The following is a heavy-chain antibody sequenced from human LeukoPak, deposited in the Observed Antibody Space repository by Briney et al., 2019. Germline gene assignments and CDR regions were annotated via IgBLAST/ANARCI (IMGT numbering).Heavy chain of an antibody. D-gene: IGHD2-2*01. CDR1: QYAFTDYA. V-gene: IGHV1-2*06. J-gene: IGHJ6*02. CDR2: INPNSGGT. Sequence: PGASVKVSCKASQYAFTDYAVHWVRQAPGQGLEWMGRINPNSGGTNYAQNFQGRVTMTRDTSINTAYMELSRLRSDDTAMYYCARVSPPASSGMDVWGQGTTVIVSS. CDR3: ARVSPPASSGMDV.